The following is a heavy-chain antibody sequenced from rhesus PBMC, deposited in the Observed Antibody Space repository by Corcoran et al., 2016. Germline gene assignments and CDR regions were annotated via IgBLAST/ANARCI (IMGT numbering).Heavy chain of an antibody. CDR2: ISGNVGST. D-gene: IGHD6-25*01. V-gene: IGHV4-57*02. Sequence: QLQLQESGPGLVTPSETLSLTCAVSGGSISSSNWWSWISSRPGNALEWIGCISGNVGSTSYNPSLKSRVTISTDTSKNQFSLKRSSVTAADTAVYYCAIDLGYSGSWAYWGQGVLVTVCS. CDR1: GGSISSSNW. CDR3: AIDLGYSGSWAY. J-gene: IGHJ4*01.